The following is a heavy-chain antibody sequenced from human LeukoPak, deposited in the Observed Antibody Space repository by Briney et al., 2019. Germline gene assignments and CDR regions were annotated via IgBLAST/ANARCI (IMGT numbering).Heavy chain of an antibody. J-gene: IGHJ4*02. CDR3: ARGRDHNTAMVDY. D-gene: IGHD5-18*01. V-gene: IGHV3-23*01. CDR2: ISGSGGST. Sequence: GGTLRLSCAASGFTFSSYGMSWVRQAPGKGLEWVSAISGSGGSTYYADSVKGRFTISRDNSKNTLYLQMNSLRAEDTAVYYCARGRDHNTAMVDYWGQGTLVTVSS. CDR1: GFTFSSYG.